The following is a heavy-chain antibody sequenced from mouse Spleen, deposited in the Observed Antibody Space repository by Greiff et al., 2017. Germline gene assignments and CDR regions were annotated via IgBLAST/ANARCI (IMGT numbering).Heavy chain of an antibody. D-gene: IGHD2-3*01. J-gene: IGHJ3*01. V-gene: IGHV2-6-4*01. CDR3: AATDGYYPAWFAY. Sequence: VKLMESGPGLVAPSQSLSITCTVSGFSLSRYSVHWVRQPPGKGLEWLGMIWGGGSTDYNSALKSRLSISKDNSKSQVLLKMNSLQTDDTAMYYCAATDGYYPAWFAYWGQGTLVTVSA. CDR1: GFSLSRYS. CDR2: IWGGGST.